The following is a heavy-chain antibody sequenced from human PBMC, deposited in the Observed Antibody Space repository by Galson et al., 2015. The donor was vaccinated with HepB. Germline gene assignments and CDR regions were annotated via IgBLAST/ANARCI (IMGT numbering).Heavy chain of an antibody. J-gene: IGHJ2*01. D-gene: IGHD1-26*01. CDR3: AKDQNGGSYPYWYFDL. CDR2: IRYDGSNK. V-gene: IGHV3-30*02. Sequence: SLRLSCAASGFTFSSYGMHWVRQAPGKGLEWVAFIRYDGSNKYYADSVKGRFTISRDNSKNTLYLQMNSLRAEDTAVYYCAKDQNGGSYPYWYFDLWGRGTLVAVSS. CDR1: GFTFSSYG.